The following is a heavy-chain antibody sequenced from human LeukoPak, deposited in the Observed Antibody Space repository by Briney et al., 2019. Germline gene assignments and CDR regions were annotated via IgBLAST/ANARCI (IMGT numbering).Heavy chain of an antibody. CDR2: ISSSSGNT. J-gene: IGHJ6*02. Sequence: ASVKVSCKASGFTFSSYGISWVRQAPGQGLEWMGWISSSSGNTNYAQKFQGRVTMTTDKSTSTAYMELRSLRSDDTAVYYCARQHSSGYYSPHYYYGMDVWGQGTTVTVSS. CDR1: GFTFSSYG. V-gene: IGHV1-18*01. CDR3: ARQHSSGYYSPHYYYGMDV. D-gene: IGHD3-22*01.